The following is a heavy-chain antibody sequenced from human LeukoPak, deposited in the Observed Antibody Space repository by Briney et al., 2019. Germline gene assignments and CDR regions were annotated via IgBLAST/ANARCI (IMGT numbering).Heavy chain of an antibody. CDR2: ISWNSGSI. CDR1: GFIFNNYA. Sequence: PGGSLRLSCAGSGFIFNNYAMHWVRQPPGKGLEWVSGISWNSGSIDYADSVKGRFTISRDNAKNSLYLQMNSLRDEDTAVYYCASSSGWLDHWGQGTLVTVSS. CDR3: ASSSGWLDH. V-gene: IGHV3-9*01. J-gene: IGHJ5*02. D-gene: IGHD6-13*01.